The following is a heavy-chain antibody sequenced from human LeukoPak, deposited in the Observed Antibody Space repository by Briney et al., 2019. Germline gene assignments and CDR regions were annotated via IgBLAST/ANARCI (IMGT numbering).Heavy chain of an antibody. CDR1: GGAISGRRDY. J-gene: IGHJ3*02. Sequence: SETLSLTCSVSGGAISGRRDYWGWIRQPPGKGLEWIACIYYSGSTHYNPSLKSRVTISVETSRNQFSLELRSATAADSAMYYCARNVSRGEPGGAFDIWGQGTMVTVSS. CDR3: ARNVSRGEPGGAFDI. CDR2: IYYSGST. V-gene: IGHV4-39*01. D-gene: IGHD5-24*01.